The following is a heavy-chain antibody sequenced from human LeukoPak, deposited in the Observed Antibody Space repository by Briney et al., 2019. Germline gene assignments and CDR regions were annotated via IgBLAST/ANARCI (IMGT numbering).Heavy chain of an antibody. Sequence: SETLSLTCTVSGGSVSSGSYYWSWIRQPPGKGLEWIGYIYYSGSTNYNPSLKSRVTISVDTSKNQFSLKLSSVTAADTAVNYCASEYSSSWGDYYYGMDVWGQGTTVTVSS. CDR2: IYYSGST. CDR3: ASEYSSSWGDYYYGMDV. D-gene: IGHD6-6*01. CDR1: GGSVSSGSYY. V-gene: IGHV4-61*01. J-gene: IGHJ6*02.